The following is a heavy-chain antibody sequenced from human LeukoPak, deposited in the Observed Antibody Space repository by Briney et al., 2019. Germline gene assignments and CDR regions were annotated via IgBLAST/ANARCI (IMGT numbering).Heavy chain of an antibody. V-gene: IGHV4-30-4*07. J-gene: IGHJ4*02. CDR3: ARYHSSGYNYFDY. CDR1: GGSISSGGYS. CDR2: IYYSGST. Sequence: PSETLSLTCAVSGGSISSGGYSWSWSRQPPGKGLEWIGYIYYSGSTYYNPSLKSRVTISVDTSKNQFSLKLSSVTAADTAVYYCARYHSSGYNYFDYWGQGTLVTVSS. D-gene: IGHD3-22*01.